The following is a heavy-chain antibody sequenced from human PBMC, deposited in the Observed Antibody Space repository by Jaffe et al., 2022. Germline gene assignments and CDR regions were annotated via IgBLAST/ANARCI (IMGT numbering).Heavy chain of an antibody. CDR3: TRDIFRYCSSTSCYAGNYYYYYYMDV. J-gene: IGHJ6*03. V-gene: IGHV3-49*03. CDR1: GFTFGDYA. Sequence: EVQLVESGGGLVQPGRSLRLSCTASGFTFGDYAMSWFRQAPGKGLEWVGFIRSKAYGGTTEYAASVKGRFTISRDDSKSIAYLQMNSLKTEDTAVYYCTRDIFRYCSSTSCYAGNYYYYYYMDVWGKGTTVTVSS. CDR2: IRSKAYGGTT. D-gene: IGHD2-2*01.